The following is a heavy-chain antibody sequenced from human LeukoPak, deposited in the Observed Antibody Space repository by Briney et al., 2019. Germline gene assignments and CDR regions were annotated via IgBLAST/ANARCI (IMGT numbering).Heavy chain of an antibody. CDR2: ISAYNGNT. CDR1: GYTFTSYG. D-gene: IGHD5-12*01. J-gene: IGHJ6*02. Sequence: GASVKVSCKASGYTFTSYGISWVRQAPGQGLEWMGWISAYNGNTNYAQKLQDRVTMTTDTSTSTAYMELRSLRSDDTAVYYCARGRLDIVATMTRYYYYGMDVWGQGTTVTVSS. CDR3: ARGRLDIVATMTRYYYYGMDV. V-gene: IGHV1-18*01.